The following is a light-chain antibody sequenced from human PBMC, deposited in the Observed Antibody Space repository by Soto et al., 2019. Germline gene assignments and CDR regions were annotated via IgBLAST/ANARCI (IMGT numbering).Light chain of an antibody. Sequence: QSVLTQPASVSGSPGQSITISCTGTSSDVGGYNYVSWYQHHPGKAPKLMIYEVSNRPSGVSNRFSGSKSGNTASLTISGLQAEDEADYYCSSYTSSSNYVFGTGTKVTAL. J-gene: IGLJ1*01. CDR3: SSYTSSSNYV. CDR1: SSDVGGYNY. CDR2: EVS. V-gene: IGLV2-14*01.